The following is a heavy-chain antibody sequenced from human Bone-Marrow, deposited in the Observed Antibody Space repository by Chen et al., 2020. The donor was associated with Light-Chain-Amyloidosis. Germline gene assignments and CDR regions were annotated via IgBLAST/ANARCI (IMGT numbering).Heavy chain of an antibody. CDR1: GGSITSSGYY. Sequence: QLQLQEAGPGLVKPSETLSLTCTISGGSITSSGYYWGWFRQPPGKGLEWVATVYYGGSTYYNPALKNRVLISVDTSRNQFSLKLASVTASDTAVYFCARNCTSEIRGGWFDPWGPGTLVNVSS. J-gene: IGHJ5*02. CDR3: ARNCTSEIRGGWFDP. V-gene: IGHV4-39*01. D-gene: IGHD2-8*01. CDR2: VYYGGST.